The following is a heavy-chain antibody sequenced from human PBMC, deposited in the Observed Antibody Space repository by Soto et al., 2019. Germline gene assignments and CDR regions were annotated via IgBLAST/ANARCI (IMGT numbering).Heavy chain of an antibody. CDR3: ARVYDSSSWPDYYYYYMDV. CDR1: GYTFTSYG. J-gene: IGHJ6*03. CDR2: ISAYNGNT. D-gene: IGHD6-13*01. V-gene: IGHV1-18*01. Sequence: ASVKVSCKASGYTFTSYGISWVRQAPGQGLEWMGWISAYNGNTNYAQKLQGRVTMTTDTSISTAYMELRSLRSEDTAVYYCARVYDSSSWPDYYYYYMDVWGKGTTVTVSS.